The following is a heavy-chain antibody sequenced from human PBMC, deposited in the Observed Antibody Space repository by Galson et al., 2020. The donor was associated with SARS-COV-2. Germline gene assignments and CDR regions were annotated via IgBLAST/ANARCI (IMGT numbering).Heavy chain of an antibody. V-gene: IGHV1-18*01. D-gene: IGHD6-13*01. J-gene: IGHJ4*02. CDR2: ISAYNGNT. Sequence: ASVKVSCKASGYTFTSYGISWVRQAPGQGLEWMGWISAYNGNTNYAQKLQGRVTMTTDTSTSTAYMELRSLRSDDTAVYYCARDRKGSSWYYFDYWGQGTLVTVSS. CDR1: GYTFTSYG. CDR3: ARDRKGSSWYYFDY.